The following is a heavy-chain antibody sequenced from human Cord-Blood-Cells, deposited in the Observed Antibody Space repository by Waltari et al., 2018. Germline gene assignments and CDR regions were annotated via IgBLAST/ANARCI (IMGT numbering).Heavy chain of an antibody. V-gene: IGHV5-51*01. CDR2: IYPGDSDT. D-gene: IGHD2-15*01. CDR3: ARHDLETATDY. CDR1: GYSFTSHW. Sequence: EVQLVQSVAEVQKPGESLKLSCKGSGYSFTSHWIGWLCQMPGKGLEWMGIIYPGDSDTRYSPSFQGQVTISADKSISTAYLQWSSLKASDTAMYYCARHDLETATDYWGQGTLVTVSS. J-gene: IGHJ4*02.